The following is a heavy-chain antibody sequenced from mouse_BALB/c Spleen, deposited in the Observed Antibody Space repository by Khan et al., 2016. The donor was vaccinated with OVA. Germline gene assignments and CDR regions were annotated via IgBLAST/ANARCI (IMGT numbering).Heavy chain of an antibody. CDR1: GFTFSSYA. Sequence: EVELVESGGGLVKPGGSLKLTCAASGFTFSSYAMYWVRQTPEKRLEWVATISSDGDYTYFPDNVTGLFTIARDNAKDTLCLQMTSLRSDDTAMYYCTRSPDGNFAYWGQGTLVTVSA. CDR2: ISSDGDYT. V-gene: IGHV5-9-3*01. CDR3: TRSPDGNFAY. D-gene: IGHD2-1*01. J-gene: IGHJ3*01.